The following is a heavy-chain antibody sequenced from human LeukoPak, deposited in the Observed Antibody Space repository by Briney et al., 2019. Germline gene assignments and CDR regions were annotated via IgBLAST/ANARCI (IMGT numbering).Heavy chain of an antibody. V-gene: IGHV3-48*02. CDR1: GFAFSAYN. CDR2: ITSTGSTM. D-gene: IGHD4-23*01. Sequence: GGSLRLSCEASGFAFSAYNMNWVRQAPGKGLEWVSYITSTGSTMYYADSVKGRFPISRDHAKNSLYLQMNRLRNEDTALYYCSVYGGNSDYWGQGTLVTVSS. CDR3: SVYGGNSDY. J-gene: IGHJ4*02.